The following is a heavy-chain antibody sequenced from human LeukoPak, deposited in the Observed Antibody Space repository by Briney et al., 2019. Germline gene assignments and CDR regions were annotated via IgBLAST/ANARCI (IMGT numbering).Heavy chain of an antibody. D-gene: IGHD2-2*02. CDR1: GFTFSSYA. Sequence: GGSLRLSCVASGFTFSSYAMSWVRQAPERGLEWVSVISDSGADTSYADSGKGRFTISRDNFRNTLYLQMHSLRAEDTAVYYCAKTDCTSSSCYTIESWGQGTLVTVSS. CDR2: ISDSGADT. J-gene: IGHJ4*02. CDR3: AKTDCTSSSCYTIES. V-gene: IGHV3-23*01.